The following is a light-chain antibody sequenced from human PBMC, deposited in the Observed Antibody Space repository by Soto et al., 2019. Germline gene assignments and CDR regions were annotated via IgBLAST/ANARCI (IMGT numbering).Light chain of an antibody. V-gene: IGKV1-5*01. CDR2: DAS. CDR1: QSSSSW. Sequence: DNQMTQSPSTLSASVGARVTITCRTSQSSSSWLAWYQQKPGKAPKLLIYDASSLESGVPSRFSGSGSGTEFTLTITSLQPDDFATYYCQQYNSYPWTFGQGTKVDIK. CDR3: QQYNSYPWT. J-gene: IGKJ1*01.